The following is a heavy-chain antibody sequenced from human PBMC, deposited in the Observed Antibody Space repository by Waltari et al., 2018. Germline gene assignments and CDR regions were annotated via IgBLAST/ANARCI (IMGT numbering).Heavy chain of an antibody. Sequence: EVQLVESGGGLIQPGGSLSLSCAASGFTVSSKYMTWVRQAPGKGLECVSVIYSGGTTYYADSVKGRFTISRDKSKNTVYLQLNSLTVEDTAVYYCAREHYGGGFWGQGTLVTVSS. V-gene: IGHV3-53*01. CDR3: AREHYGGGF. CDR2: IYSGGTT. CDR1: GFTVSSKY. J-gene: IGHJ4*02. D-gene: IGHD4-17*01.